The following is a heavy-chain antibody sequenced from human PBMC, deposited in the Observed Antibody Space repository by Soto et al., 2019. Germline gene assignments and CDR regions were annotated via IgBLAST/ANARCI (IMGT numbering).Heavy chain of an antibody. CDR3: AREKASTSLLTHYYYAMDV. J-gene: IGHJ6*02. Sequence: QVQLVQSGAEVKKPGASVKISCKSSGYTFINYYVHWVRQAPGQGLEWMGMINPSGGHTTYPQKFQGRVTMTRDTSTSTVYVELSSLRSDDTAVFYCAREKASTSLLTHYYYAMDVWGQGTTVTVSS. CDR2: INPSGGHT. CDR1: GYTFINYY. V-gene: IGHV1-46*01.